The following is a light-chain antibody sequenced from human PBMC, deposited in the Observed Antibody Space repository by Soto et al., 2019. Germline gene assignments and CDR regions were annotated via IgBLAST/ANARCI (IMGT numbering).Light chain of an antibody. V-gene: IGLV1-40*01. CDR2: GNT. J-gene: IGLJ1*01. Sequence: QSVLTQPPSVSGAPGQRVTISCTGSSSNIGAGYEVHWFQQLPGTAPKLLIYGNTNRPSGVPDRFSGSKSDTSASLAITGLQQEDEADYYCQSYDSRLSGLYVFGTGTKLTVL. CDR3: QSYDSRLSGLYV. CDR1: SSNIGAGYE.